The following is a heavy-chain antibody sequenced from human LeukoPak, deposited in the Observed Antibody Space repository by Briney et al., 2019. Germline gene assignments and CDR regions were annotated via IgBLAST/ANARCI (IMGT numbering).Heavy chain of an antibody. CDR1: GFTFSSYA. Sequence: GGSLRLSCAASGFTFSSYAMSWVRQAPGKGLEWVSAISGSGGSTYYADSVKGRFTISRDNSKNTLYLQMNSLRAEDTAVYDCAGCYDSSGYYTLSFDYWGQGTLVTVSS. D-gene: IGHD3-22*01. CDR2: ISGSGGST. CDR3: AGCYDSSGYYTLSFDY. V-gene: IGHV3-23*01. J-gene: IGHJ4*02.